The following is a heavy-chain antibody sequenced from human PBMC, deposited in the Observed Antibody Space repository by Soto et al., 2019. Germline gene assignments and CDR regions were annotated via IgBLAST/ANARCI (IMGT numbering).Heavy chain of an antibody. CDR3: ARGAGRYGAFDI. Sequence: SETLSLTCAVYGGSFSGYYWSWIRQPPGKGLEWIGEINHSGSTNYNPSLKSRVTISVDTSKNQFSLKLSSVTAADTAVYYCARGAGRYGAFDILGQGTMVTVSS. CDR1: GGSFSGYY. J-gene: IGHJ3*02. V-gene: IGHV4-34*01. D-gene: IGHD6-19*01. CDR2: INHSGST.